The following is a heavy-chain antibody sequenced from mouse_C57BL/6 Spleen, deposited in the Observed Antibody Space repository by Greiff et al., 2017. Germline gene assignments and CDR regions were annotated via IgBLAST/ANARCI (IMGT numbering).Heavy chain of an antibody. Sequence: QVQLQQPGAELVMPGASVKLSCKASGYTFTSYWMHWVKQRPGQGLEWIGEIDPSDSYTNYNQKFKGKSTLTVDKSSSTAYMQLSSLTSEDSAVYYGARDYGYDVRFAYWGQGTLVTVSA. J-gene: IGHJ3*01. D-gene: IGHD2-2*01. CDR3: ARDYGYDVRFAY. CDR1: GYTFTSYW. V-gene: IGHV1-69*01. CDR2: IDPSDSYT.